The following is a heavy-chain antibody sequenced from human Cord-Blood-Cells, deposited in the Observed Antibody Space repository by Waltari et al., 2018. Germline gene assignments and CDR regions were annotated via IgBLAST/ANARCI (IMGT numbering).Heavy chain of an antibody. CDR3: AGGRGGVRGVLPNHNWFDP. CDR1: GGSVSSGSYY. D-gene: IGHD3-10*01. CDR2: IYYRGRP. J-gene: IGHJ5*02. V-gene: IGHV4-61*01. Sequence: QVQLQESGPGLVKPSETLSLTCTVSGGSVSSGSYYWSWIRQPPGKGLGWIGYIYYRGRPNNNPARTSRVTRSVDTSKNQFARRRSSVTAADTDVDYWAGGRGGVRGVLPNHNWFDPWGQGTLVTVSS.